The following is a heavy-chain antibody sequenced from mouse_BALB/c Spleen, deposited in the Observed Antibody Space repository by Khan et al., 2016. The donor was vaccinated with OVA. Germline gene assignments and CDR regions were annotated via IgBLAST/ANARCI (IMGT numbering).Heavy chain of an antibody. CDR2: IIPSNGGT. Sequence: QVQLKESGAELVKPGASVRLSCKASGYTFTSYYLYWVKQRPGHGLEWIGDIIPSNGGTNFNENFKTKATLTVDKSSSPAYMQLSSLTSEDSAVYYCTRSGYGAFAYWGQGTLVTVSA. J-gene: IGHJ3*01. CDR1: GYTFTSYY. D-gene: IGHD1-1*02. CDR3: TRSGYGAFAY. V-gene: IGHV1S81*02.